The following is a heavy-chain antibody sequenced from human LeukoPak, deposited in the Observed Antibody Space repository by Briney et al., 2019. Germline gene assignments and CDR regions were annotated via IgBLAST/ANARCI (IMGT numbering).Heavy chain of an antibody. V-gene: IGHV4-4*07. D-gene: IGHD4-11*01. CDR2: IYTSGST. J-gene: IGHJ6*03. Sequence: PSETLSLTCTVSGGSISGYYWSWIRQPAGKGLEWIGRIYTSGSTNYNPSLKSRVTMSVDTSKNQFSLKLSSVTAADTAVYYCARNRGSTVTTDHYYYYYMDVWGKGTTVTVSS. CDR3: ARNRGSTVTTDHYYYYYMDV. CDR1: GGSISGYY.